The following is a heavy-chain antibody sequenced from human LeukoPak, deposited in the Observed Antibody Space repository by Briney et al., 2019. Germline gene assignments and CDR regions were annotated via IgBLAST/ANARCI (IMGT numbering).Heavy chain of an antibody. Sequence: ASVKVSCKASGYTFTSYGISWVRQAPGQGLEWMGWISAYNGNTNYAQKLQSRVTMTTDTSTSTAYMEVRSLRSDDTAVYYCARDSLGGYGDYIDYWGQGTLVTVSS. V-gene: IGHV1-18*01. CDR2: ISAYNGNT. J-gene: IGHJ4*02. D-gene: IGHD4-17*01. CDR1: GYTFTSYG. CDR3: ARDSLGGYGDYIDY.